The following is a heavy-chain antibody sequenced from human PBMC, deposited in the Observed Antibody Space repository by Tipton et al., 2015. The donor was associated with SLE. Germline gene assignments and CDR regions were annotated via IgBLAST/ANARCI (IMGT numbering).Heavy chain of an antibody. J-gene: IGHJ5*02. CDR1: GGSISSGYY. Sequence: TLSLTCTVSGGSISSGYYWGWIRQPPGKGLEWIGSIYHSGSTYYNPSLKSRVTISVDTSKNQFSLKLSSVTAADTAVYYCARSYSSPVGLSWGQGTLVTVSS. CDR3: ARSYSSPVGLS. V-gene: IGHV4-38-2*02. CDR2: IYHSGST. D-gene: IGHD6-13*01.